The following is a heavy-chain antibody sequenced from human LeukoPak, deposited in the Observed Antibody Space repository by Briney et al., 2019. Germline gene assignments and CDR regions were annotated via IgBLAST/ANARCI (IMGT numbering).Heavy chain of an antibody. CDR1: GGSISSYY. J-gene: IGHJ6*03. CDR3: ARGASSSSGGYYYYYMDV. V-gene: IGHV4-59*01. D-gene: IGHD6-6*01. CDR2: IYYSGST. Sequence: SETLSLTCTVSGGSISSYYWSWIRQPPGKGLEWIGNIYYSGSTNYNPSLKSRVTISVDTSKNQFSLKLSSVTAADTAVYYCARGASSSSGGYYYYYMDVWGKGTTVTVSS.